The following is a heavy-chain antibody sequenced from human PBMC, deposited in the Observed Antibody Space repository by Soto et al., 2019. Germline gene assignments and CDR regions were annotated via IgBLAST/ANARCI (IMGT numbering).Heavy chain of an antibody. D-gene: IGHD5-12*01. CDR1: GFTFSGYY. J-gene: IGHJ4*02. Sequence: GGSLRPSCAASGFTFSGYYMNWIRQAPGKGPEWVSYISGFGTYTNYADSVKGRFTISRDDSKNTLYLQMNSLKTEDTAVYYCTTDSYSGFMIDYWGQGTLVTVSS. CDR3: TTDSYSGFMIDY. V-gene: IGHV3-11*05. CDR2: ISGFGTYT.